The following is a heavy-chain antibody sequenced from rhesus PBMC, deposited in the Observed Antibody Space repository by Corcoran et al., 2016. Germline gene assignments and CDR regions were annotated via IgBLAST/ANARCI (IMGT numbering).Heavy chain of an antibody. V-gene: IGHV2-174*01. CDR1: GFSLTTSGMG. CDR3: ALYYEDDYGYYYTRYYFDY. Sequence: QVTLKESGPALVKPTQTLTLTCTFSGFSLTTSGMGVGWIRQPPGKALEWLALIYWDDDKRYSTSLKCRLTISKDTSKNQVVLTMTNMGPVDTATYYCALYYEDDYGYYYTRYYFDYWGQGVLVTVSS. D-gene: IGHD3S6*01. J-gene: IGHJ4*01. CDR2: IYWDDDK.